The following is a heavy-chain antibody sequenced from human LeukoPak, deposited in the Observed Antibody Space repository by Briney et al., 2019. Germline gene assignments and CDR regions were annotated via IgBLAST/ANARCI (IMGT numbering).Heavy chain of an antibody. J-gene: IGHJ6*03. V-gene: IGHV4-34*01. D-gene: IGHD4-23*01. CDR1: GGSISRYY. CDR2: INHSGST. Sequence: SETLSLTCTVSGGSISRYYWSWIRQPPGKGLEWIGEINHSGSTNYNPSLKSRVTISVDTSKNQFSLKLSSVTAADTAVYYCAREVAVVTYYYMDVWGKGTTVTVSS. CDR3: AREVAVVTYYYMDV.